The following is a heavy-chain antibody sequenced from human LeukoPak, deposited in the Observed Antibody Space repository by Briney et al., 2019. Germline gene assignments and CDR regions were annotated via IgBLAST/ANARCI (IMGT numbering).Heavy chain of an antibody. CDR3: ARDRDYGDYVFDY. V-gene: IGHV3-66*01. J-gene: IGHJ4*02. D-gene: IGHD4-17*01. CDR2: IYSGGST. CDR1: GFTVSSNY. Sequence: GGSLRLSCAASGFTVSSNYMSWVRQVPGKGLEWVSVIYSGGSTYYADSVKGRFTISRDNSKNTLYLQMNSLRAEDTAVYYCARDRDYGDYVFDYWGQGTLVTVSS.